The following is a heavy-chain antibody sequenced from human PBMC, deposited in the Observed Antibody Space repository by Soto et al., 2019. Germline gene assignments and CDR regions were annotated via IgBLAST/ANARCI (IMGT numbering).Heavy chain of an antibody. CDR1: GYTFTSYG. J-gene: IGHJ4*02. CDR2: ISAYNGNT. Sequence: QVQLVQSGAEVKKPGASVKVSCKASGYTFTSYGISWVRQAPGKGLEWMGWISAYNGNTNYAQKLQGRVTMTTDTSTSTAYMELRSLRSDDTAVYYCARAPLGSSGYSQPENYDFDYWGQGTLVTVSS. V-gene: IGHV1-18*01. CDR3: ARAPLGSSGYSQPENYDFDY. D-gene: IGHD6-13*01.